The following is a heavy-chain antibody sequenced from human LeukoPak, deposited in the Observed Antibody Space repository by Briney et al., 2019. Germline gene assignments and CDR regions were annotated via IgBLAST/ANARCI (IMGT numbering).Heavy chain of an antibody. V-gene: IGHV3-53*01. J-gene: IGHJ4*02. CDR3: ARLYDSSGPFDY. CDR1: GFTVSRDY. D-gene: IGHD3-22*01. CDR2: IYSGGST. Sequence: GGSLRLSCAASGFTVSRDYMSWVREAPGKGLEWVSVIYSGGSTYYADSVKGRFTISRDNSKNPLSLQMNSLRAEDTAVYYCARLYDSSGPFDYWGQGTLVTVSS.